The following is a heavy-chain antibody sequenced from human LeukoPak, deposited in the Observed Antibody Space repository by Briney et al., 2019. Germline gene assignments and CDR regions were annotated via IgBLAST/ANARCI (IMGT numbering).Heavy chain of an antibody. CDR2: INHSGST. V-gene: IGHV4-34*01. D-gene: IGHD5-18*01. CDR3: ARDTSYYYGMDV. J-gene: IGHJ6*02. Sequence: PSETLSLTCAVYRGSFSGYYWSWIRQPPGKGLEWIGEINHSGSTNYNPSLKSRVTISVDTSKNQFSLKLSSVTAADTAVYYCARDTSYYYGMDVWGQGTTVTVSS. CDR1: RGSFSGYY.